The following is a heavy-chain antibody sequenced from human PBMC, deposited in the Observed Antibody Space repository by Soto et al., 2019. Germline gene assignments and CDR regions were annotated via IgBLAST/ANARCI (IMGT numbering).Heavy chain of an antibody. CDR3: GSDRGTYTPDY. Sequence: GGSLRLSCAVSGFTFSNDWMTWVRQAPGKGLEWVAYMNQDGSQRYYVDSLRGRITISSDYAKNSLYLLMNGMRVDDSAEYYCGSDRGTYTPDYWGQGTLVTVSS. D-gene: IGHD1-1*01. V-gene: IGHV3-7*01. J-gene: IGHJ4*02. CDR1: GFTFSNDW. CDR2: MNQDGSQR.